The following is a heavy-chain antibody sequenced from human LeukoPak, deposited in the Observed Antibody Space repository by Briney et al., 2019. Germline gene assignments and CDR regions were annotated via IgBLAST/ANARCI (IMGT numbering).Heavy chain of an antibody. Sequence: GGSLRLSCTASEFTVSRNYMLWVRQAPGKGLEWVSLIFSNGDTHYADAVKGRFTISRDTSKNTVSLQMNSLRVEDTAMYYCTRDQMNYWGQGTLVTVSS. D-gene: IGHD5-24*01. V-gene: IGHV3-53*01. CDR3: TRDQMNY. J-gene: IGHJ4*02. CDR2: IFSNGDT. CDR1: EFTVSRNY.